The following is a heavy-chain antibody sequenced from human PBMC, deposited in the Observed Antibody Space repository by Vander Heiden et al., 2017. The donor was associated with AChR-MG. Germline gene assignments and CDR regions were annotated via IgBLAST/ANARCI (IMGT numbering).Heavy chain of an antibody. V-gene: IGHV3-53*02. Sequence: EVQLVETGGGLLQPGGSLRPSCAASGFTVSSNYMSWVRQTPGKGLEWVSVIYSGGSTYYADSVKGRFTISRDNSKNTLYLQMNSLRAEDTAVYYCARDAVDYYYGMDVWGQGTTVTVSS. CDR3: ARDAVDYYYGMDV. J-gene: IGHJ6*02. CDR2: IYSGGST. D-gene: IGHD2-21*01. CDR1: GFTVSSNY.